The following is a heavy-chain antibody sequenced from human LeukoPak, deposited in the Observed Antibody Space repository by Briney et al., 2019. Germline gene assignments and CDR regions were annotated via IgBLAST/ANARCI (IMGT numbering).Heavy chain of an antibody. J-gene: IGHJ4*02. D-gene: IGHD2-2*01. CDR1: GGSISSYY. Sequence: SETLSLTCTVSGGSISSYYWSWIRQPPGKGLEWIGYIYYSGRTKYNPSLKSRVTISVDTSKNQFSLKFSSVTAADTALYWCARHNAPRRVGFDFWGQGILVTVSS. CDR2: IYYSGRT. V-gene: IGHV4-59*08. CDR3: ARHNAPRRVGFDF.